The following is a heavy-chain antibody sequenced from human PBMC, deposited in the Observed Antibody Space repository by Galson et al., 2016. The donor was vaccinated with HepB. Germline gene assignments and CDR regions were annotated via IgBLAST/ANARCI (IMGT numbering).Heavy chain of an antibody. CDR3: ARERNWIWYCGVDCNSSDYYAMDV. V-gene: IGHV1-18*04. J-gene: IGHJ6*02. Sequence: QSGAEVKTPGASVKVSCKASGYTFTSYGISWVRQAPGQGLEWMGWISGYNGNTYFAQNLQGRVTMTTDTSTSTAYMELRSLRSDDTAVYYCARERNWIWYCGVDCNSSDYYAMDVWGQGTTVTVSS. D-gene: IGHD2-21*02. CDR2: ISGYNGNT. CDR1: GYTFTSYG.